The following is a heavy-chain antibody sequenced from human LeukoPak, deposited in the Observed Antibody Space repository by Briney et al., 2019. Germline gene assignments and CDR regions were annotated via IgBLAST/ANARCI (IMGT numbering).Heavy chain of an antibody. CDR1: GVSISSRN. V-gene: IGHV3-48*03. CDR2: ISSSGSTI. J-gene: IGHJ4*02. D-gene: IGHD3-10*01. Sequence: LSLTCAVSGVSISSRNWWSWVRQPPGKGLEWISYISSSGSTIYYADPVKGRFTISRDNAKNSLYLQMNSLRAEDTALYYCAIVVRYYASGSWGRGTLVTVSS. CDR3: AIVVRYYASGS.